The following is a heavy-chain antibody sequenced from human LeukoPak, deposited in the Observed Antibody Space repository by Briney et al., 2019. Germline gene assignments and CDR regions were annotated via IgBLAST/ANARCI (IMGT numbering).Heavy chain of an antibody. CDR1: GGSISSSSYY. D-gene: IGHD6-13*01. J-gene: IGHJ4*02. CDR2: IYYSGST. V-gene: IGHV4-39*07. Sequence: TSETLSLTCTVSGGSISSSSYYWGWIRQPPGKGLEWIGSIYYSGSTYYNPSLKSRVTISVDTSKNQFSLKLSSVTAADTAVYYCARYSSSWYEGGIDYWGQGTLVTVSS. CDR3: ARYSSSWYEGGIDY.